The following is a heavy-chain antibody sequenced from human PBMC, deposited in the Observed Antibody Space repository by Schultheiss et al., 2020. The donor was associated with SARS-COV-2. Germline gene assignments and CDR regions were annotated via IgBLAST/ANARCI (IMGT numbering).Heavy chain of an antibody. D-gene: IGHD3-3*01. CDR1: GFTFSSYW. Sequence: GESLTISCAASGFTFSSYWMHWVRQAPGKGLVWVSRINSDGSSTSYADSVKGRFTISRDNSKNTLYLQMNSLRAEDTAVYYCAKDHAIFGVVTILPEYFQHWGQGTLVTVSS. CDR2: INSDGSST. J-gene: IGHJ1*01. CDR3: AKDHAIFGVVTILPEYFQH. V-gene: IGHV3-74*01.